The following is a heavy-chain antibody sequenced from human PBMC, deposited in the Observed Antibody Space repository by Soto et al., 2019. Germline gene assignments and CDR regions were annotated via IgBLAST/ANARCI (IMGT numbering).Heavy chain of an antibody. CDR3: ARGGVKGTTSRGQVYN. V-gene: IGHV3-11*06. D-gene: IGHD1-7*01. CDR1: GFTFSDYY. J-gene: IGHJ4*02. Sequence: QVQVVESGGGLVKPGGSLRLSCAASGFTFSDYYMSWIRQAPGKGLEWVSFISSSSGSTKYADSVKGRFTISRDNAKNSLYLQLNSLRAEDTAVYYCARGGVKGTTSRGQVYNWGQGTLVTVSS. CDR2: ISSSSGST.